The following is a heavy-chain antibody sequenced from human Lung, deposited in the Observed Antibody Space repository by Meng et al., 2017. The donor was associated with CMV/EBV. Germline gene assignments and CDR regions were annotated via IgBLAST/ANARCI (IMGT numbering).Heavy chain of an antibody. CDR1: GYTFTSYD. V-gene: IGHV1-8*03. Sequence: SXXVSXKASGYTFTSYDINWVRQDTGQGLEWMGWMNPNSGNTGYAQKFQGRVTITRNTSISTAYMELSSLRSEDTAVYYCARIGGGSRGDFDYWGQGTLVTVSS. D-gene: IGHD2-15*01. CDR2: MNPNSGNT. CDR3: ARIGGGSRGDFDY. J-gene: IGHJ4*02.